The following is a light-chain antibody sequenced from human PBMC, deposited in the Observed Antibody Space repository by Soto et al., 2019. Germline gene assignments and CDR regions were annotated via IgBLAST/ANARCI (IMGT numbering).Light chain of an antibody. Sequence: VLAQPASVSGSPGQSITISCTGTSSDVGGYNYVSWYQQHPGKAPKLMIYEVSNRPSGVSNRFSGSKSGNTASLTISGLQAEDEADYYCSSYTSSSTRVFGTGTKVTVL. V-gene: IGLV2-14*01. J-gene: IGLJ1*01. CDR2: EVS. CDR1: SSDVGGYNY. CDR3: SSYTSSSTRV.